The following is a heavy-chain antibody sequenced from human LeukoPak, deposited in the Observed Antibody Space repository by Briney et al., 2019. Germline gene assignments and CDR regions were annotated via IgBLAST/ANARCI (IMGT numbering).Heavy chain of an antibody. CDR1: EFTFSNYW. CDR3: ARDEGTSGYDLLDY. J-gene: IGHJ4*01. CDR2: INQYGGEK. V-gene: IGHV3-7*01. D-gene: IGHD5-12*01. Sequence: PGGSLRLSCAASEFTFSNYWLNWVRQAPGKGLEWVATINQYGGEKYYVDSVKGRFTISRDNAKDSLYLQMHSLRAEDTAVYYCARDEGTSGYDLLDYWGQRTLVTVSS.